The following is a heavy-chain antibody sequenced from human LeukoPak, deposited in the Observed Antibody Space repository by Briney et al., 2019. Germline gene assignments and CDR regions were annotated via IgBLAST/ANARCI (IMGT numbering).Heavy chain of an antibody. D-gene: IGHD5-18*01. CDR1: GGSISRTGYY. V-gene: IGHV4-39*07. CDR2: IYYNGNI. Sequence: SETLSLTCTVSGGSISRTGYYWGWIRQSPGKGLEWIGSIYYNGNIFYNPSLKSRVTISVDTAKNQLSLEVSSVTAADTAMYYCARGRLWLPQVFDSWGPGTLVTVSS. CDR3: ARGRLWLPQVFDS. J-gene: IGHJ5*01.